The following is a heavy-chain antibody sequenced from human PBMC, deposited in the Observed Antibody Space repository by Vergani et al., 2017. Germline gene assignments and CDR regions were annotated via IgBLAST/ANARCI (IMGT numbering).Heavy chain of an antibody. CDR1: GGSISSSNW. CDR2: IYHSGST. D-gene: IGHD3-16*01. J-gene: IGHJ4*02. V-gene: IGHV4-4*02. Sequence: QVQLQESGPGLVKPSGTLSLTCAVSGGSISSSNWWSWVRQPPGKGLEWIGEIYHSGSTTYNPSLKSRVPISVDKAKNQFSLKLSSVTAADTAVYYCARRSRLTAGDDYWGQGTLVTVSS. CDR3: ARRSRLTAGDDY.